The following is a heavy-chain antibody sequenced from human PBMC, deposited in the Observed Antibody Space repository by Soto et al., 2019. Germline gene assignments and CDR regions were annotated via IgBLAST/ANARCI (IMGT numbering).Heavy chain of an antibody. CDR3: ARQYCSGGSGYTLDY. J-gene: IGHJ4*02. Sequence: QVQLVQSGAEVKKPGASVKVSCKASGYTFTSYFMHWVRQAPGQGLEWMGIINPSGGSTTYAQQCQGRVTMTRDTSTSTVYMELSSLRSEDTAVYYCARQYCSGGSGYTLDYWGQGTLVTVSS. D-gene: IGHD2-15*01. V-gene: IGHV1-46*01. CDR2: INPSGGST. CDR1: GYTFTSYF.